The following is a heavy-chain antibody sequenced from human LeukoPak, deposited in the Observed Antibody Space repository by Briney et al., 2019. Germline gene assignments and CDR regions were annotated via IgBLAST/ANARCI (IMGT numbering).Heavy chain of an antibody. CDR3: ARGEIAVAESFDY. Sequence: KPSETLSLTCTVSDGSISSYYWSWIRQPPGQGLKWIGYIYYSGSTNYNPSLKSRVTISVDTSKNQFSLKLSSVTAADSAVYYCARGEIAVAESFDYWGQGTLVTVSS. CDR1: DGSISSYY. D-gene: IGHD6-19*01. V-gene: IGHV4-59*01. J-gene: IGHJ4*02. CDR2: IYYSGST.